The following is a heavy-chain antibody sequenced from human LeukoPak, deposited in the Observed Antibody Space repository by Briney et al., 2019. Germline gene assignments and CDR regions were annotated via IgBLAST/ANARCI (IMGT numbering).Heavy chain of an antibody. CDR2: INPSGVST. CDR1: GYTFTSYY. V-gene: IGHV1-46*01. J-gene: IGHJ4*02. D-gene: IGHD2-15*01. Sequence: ASVKVSCKASGYTFTSYYMHWVRQAPGQGLEWMGIINPSGVSTSYAQRFQGRVTMTRDTSTSTVYMELSSLRSEDTAVYYCARGDMAVYYFDYWGQGTLVTVSS. CDR3: ARGDMAVYYFDY.